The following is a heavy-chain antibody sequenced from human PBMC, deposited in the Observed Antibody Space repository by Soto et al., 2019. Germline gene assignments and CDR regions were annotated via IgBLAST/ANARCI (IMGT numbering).Heavy chain of an antibody. J-gene: IGHJ5*02. CDR1: GYSFTSYL. D-gene: IGHD4-17*01. V-gene: IGHV5-51*01. Sequence: GESLKISFKGSGYSFTSYLICWVRQMPVKGLEWMGIIYPGDSDTRYSPSLQGQVTISADKSISTAYLQWSSLKASDTAMYYCARVRGGDYGAQGWFDPWGQGILLTFSS. CDR2: IYPGDSDT. CDR3: ARVRGGDYGAQGWFDP.